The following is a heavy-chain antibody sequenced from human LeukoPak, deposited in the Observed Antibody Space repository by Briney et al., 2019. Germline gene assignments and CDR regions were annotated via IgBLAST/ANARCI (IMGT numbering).Heavy chain of an antibody. J-gene: IGHJ1*01. Sequence: GGSLRLSCAASGFTFSNYWMHWVRQVPGKGLVWVSRIKNDGSITSYADSVKGRFTISRDNAKNTLYLQMNSPKPEDTAVYYCARNDYLQDWGQGTLVTVPS. V-gene: IGHV3-74*01. CDR3: ARNDYLQD. CDR2: IKNDGSIT. CDR1: GFTFSNYW.